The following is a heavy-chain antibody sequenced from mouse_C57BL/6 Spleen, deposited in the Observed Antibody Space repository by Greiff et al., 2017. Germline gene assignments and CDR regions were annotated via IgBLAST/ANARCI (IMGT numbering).Heavy chain of an antibody. J-gene: IGHJ3*01. V-gene: IGHV1-64*01. D-gene: IGHD3-2*02. Sequence: VQLQQPGAELVKPGASVKLSCKASGYTFTSYWMHWVKPRPGQGLEWIGMIHPNSGSTNYNEKFKSKATLTVDKSSSTAYMQLSSLTSEDSAVYDCARGSSGSWFAYWGQGTLVTVSA. CDR2: IHPNSGST. CDR3: ARGSSGSWFAY. CDR1: GYTFTSYW.